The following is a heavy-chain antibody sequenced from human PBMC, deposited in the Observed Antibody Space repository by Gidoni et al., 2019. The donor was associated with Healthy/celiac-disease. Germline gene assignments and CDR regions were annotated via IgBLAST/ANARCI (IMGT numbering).Heavy chain of an antibody. CDR2: ISSSSSYI. CDR1: GFPFSSYS. J-gene: IGHJ4*02. D-gene: IGHD5-12*01. CDR3: ARTKDIVASHFDF. Sequence: EVQLVESGGGLVKPGGSLRLSCAASGFPFSSYSMNWVRQAPGKGLEWVSSISSSSSYIYYADSVKGRFTISRDNAKNSLYLQMNSLRAEDTAVYYCARTKDIVASHFDFWGQGTLVTVSS. V-gene: IGHV3-21*01.